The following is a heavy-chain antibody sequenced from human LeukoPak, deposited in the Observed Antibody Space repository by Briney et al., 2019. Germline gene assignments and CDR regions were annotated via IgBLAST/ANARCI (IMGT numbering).Heavy chain of an antibody. D-gene: IGHD2-2*02. CDR2: INWNGGST. CDR3: ARRDIVVVPAAIFGAFDI. CDR1: GFTFDDYG. V-gene: IGHV3-20*04. Sequence: GGSLRLSCAASGFTFDDYGMSWVRQAPGKGLEWVSGINWNGGSTGYADSVEGRFTISRDNAKNSLYLQMNNLRAEDTALYYCARRDIVVVPAAIFGAFDIWGQGTMVAVSS. J-gene: IGHJ3*02.